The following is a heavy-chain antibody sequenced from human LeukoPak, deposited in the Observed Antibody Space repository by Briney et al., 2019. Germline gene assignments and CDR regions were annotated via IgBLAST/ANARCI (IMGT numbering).Heavy chain of an antibody. Sequence: SETLSLTCTVSGGSISSYYWSWIRQPPGKGLEWIGYIYYSGSTNYNPSLKSRVTISVDTSKNQFSLKLSSVTAADTAVYYCARLNIAAAGYDYFDYWGQRTLVTVSS. CDR1: GGSISSYY. CDR3: ARLNIAAAGYDYFDY. J-gene: IGHJ4*02. V-gene: IGHV4-59*12. D-gene: IGHD6-13*01. CDR2: IYYSGST.